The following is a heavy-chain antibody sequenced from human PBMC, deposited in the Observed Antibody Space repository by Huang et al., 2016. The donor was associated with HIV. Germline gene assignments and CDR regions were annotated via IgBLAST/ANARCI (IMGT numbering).Heavy chain of an antibody. CDR1: GASIREHY. D-gene: IGHD3-10*01. Sequence: QVQLQESGAGLVKPSETLSLTCTVSGASIREHYWSWVRQPPGKGLEWIGIINHSGATNFGLSLRSRFAISIDTSKNQFSLRLTSVTVADTAVYYCARLRGSPLDYWGQGVLVTVSS. CDR3: ARLRGSPLDY. CDR2: INHSGAT. J-gene: IGHJ4*02. V-gene: IGHV4-59*11.